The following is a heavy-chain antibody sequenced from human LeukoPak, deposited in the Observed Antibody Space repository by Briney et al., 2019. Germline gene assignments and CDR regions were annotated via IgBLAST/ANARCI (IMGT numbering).Heavy chain of an antibody. CDR1: GVSVSSYS. Sequence: SETLSLTCTVSGVSVSSYSWSWLRQPPGKRLDWMRFIYSSGSTNYNPSLKSRVTMSVDASKNQFSLNLRSVSGADTAVYYCARDRWSDDAGYFDNWGQGTLVTVSS. D-gene: IGHD1-1*01. J-gene: IGHJ4*02. CDR2: IYSSGST. CDR3: ARDRWSDDAGYFDN. V-gene: IGHV4-59*02.